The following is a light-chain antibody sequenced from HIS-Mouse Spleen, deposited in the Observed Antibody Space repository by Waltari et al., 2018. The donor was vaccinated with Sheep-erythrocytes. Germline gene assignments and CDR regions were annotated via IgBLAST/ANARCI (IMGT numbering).Light chain of an antibody. CDR1: SSDVGGYNY. CDR2: DVS. Sequence: LTQPRSVSGSPGQSVTISCTGTSSDVGGYNYVSWYQQHPGKAPKLMIYDVSKRPSGVPDRFSGSKSGNTASLTISGLQAEDEADYYCCSYAGSYTFVVFGGGTKLTVL. CDR3: CSYAGSYTFVV. V-gene: IGLV2-11*01. J-gene: IGLJ2*01.